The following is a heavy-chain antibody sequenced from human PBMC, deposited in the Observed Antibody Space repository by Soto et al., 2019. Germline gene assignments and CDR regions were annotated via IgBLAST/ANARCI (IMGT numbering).Heavy chain of an antibody. Sequence: SETLSLTCTVAGGSISSYYWSWIRQPPGKGLEWIGYIYYSGSTNYNPSLKSRVTISVDTSKNQFSLKLSSVTAADTAVYYCAREDDILTGYYISAAFDIWGQGTMVTVSS. CDR2: IYYSGST. D-gene: IGHD3-9*01. V-gene: IGHV4-59*01. CDR1: GGSISSYY. J-gene: IGHJ3*02. CDR3: AREDDILTGYYISAAFDI.